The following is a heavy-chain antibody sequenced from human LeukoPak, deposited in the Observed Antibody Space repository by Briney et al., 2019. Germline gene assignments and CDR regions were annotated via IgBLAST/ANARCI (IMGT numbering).Heavy chain of an antibody. Sequence: GGSLRLSCAASGFSFGTSGMHWVRQAPGKGLEWVAVVWYDGTNKHYADSVKGRFTVSRGDFKNTLYLQMNSLRVEDTAVYYCAKDEAPAAGSWNYYYGMDVWGQGTTVTVSS. CDR3: AKDEAPAAGSWNYYYGMDV. CDR1: GFSFGTSG. J-gene: IGHJ6*02. V-gene: IGHV3-33*06. CDR2: VWYDGTNK. D-gene: IGHD6-13*01.